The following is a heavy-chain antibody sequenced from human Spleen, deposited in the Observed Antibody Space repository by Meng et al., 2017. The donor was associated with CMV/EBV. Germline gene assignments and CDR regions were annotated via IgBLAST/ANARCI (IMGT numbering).Heavy chain of an antibody. J-gene: IGHJ4*02. CDR3: ARSSARYFDY. CDR2: IYYSGST. D-gene: IGHD6-25*01. CDR1: GGSISSSSYY. V-gene: IGHV4-39*07. Sequence: QVQLQASGPVLVKPSETLSLTCTVSGGSISSSSYYWGWIRQPPGKGLEWIGSIYYSGSTYYNPSLKSRVTISVDTSKNQFSLKLSSVTAADTAVYYCARSSARYFDYWGQGTLVTVSS.